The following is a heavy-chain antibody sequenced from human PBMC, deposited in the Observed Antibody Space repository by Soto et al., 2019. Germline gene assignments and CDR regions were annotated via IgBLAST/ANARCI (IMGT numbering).Heavy chain of an antibody. CDR3: ARGGYSYGNFDY. Sequence: SETLSLTCAVSGGSISSGGHYWSWIRQHPGKGLEWIGYMYDSGGMHYKPSLKSRVTMSVDTSKNQFSLELRSVTAADTAVYYCARGGYSYGNFDYWGRGTLVTVSS. CDR2: MYDSGGM. CDR1: GGSISSGGHY. V-gene: IGHV4-31*11. J-gene: IGHJ4*02. D-gene: IGHD5-18*01.